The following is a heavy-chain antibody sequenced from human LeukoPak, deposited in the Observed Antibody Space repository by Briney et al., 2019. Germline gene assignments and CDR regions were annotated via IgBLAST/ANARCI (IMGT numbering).Heavy chain of an antibody. J-gene: IGHJ4*02. D-gene: IGHD3-10*01. CDR2: IYPGDSDT. CDR3: ARQVSHYYGSGSYYNYFDY. V-gene: IGHV5-51*01. Sequence: GESLKISCKGSGYSFTSNWIGWARQMPGKGLEWMGIIYPGDSDTRYSPSFQGQVTISADKSISTAYLQWSSLKASDTAMYYCARQVSHYYGSGSYYNYFDYWGQGTLVTVSS. CDR1: GYSFTSNW.